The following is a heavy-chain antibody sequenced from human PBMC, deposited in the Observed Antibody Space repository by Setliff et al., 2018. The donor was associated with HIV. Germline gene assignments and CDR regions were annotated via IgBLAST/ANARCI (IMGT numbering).Heavy chain of an antibody. CDR2: IYTSGST. CDR1: GGSISTYF. J-gene: IGHJ4*02. V-gene: IGHV4-4*08. D-gene: IGHD3-10*01. CDR3: ARGSFIGDYYYFDY. Sequence: SETLSLTCTVSGGSISTYFWTWIRQPPGKGLEWIGYIYTSGSTNYNPSLKSRVTISVDTFKNQFSLKLSSVTAADTAVYYCARGSFIGDYYYFDYWGQGTLVTVSS.